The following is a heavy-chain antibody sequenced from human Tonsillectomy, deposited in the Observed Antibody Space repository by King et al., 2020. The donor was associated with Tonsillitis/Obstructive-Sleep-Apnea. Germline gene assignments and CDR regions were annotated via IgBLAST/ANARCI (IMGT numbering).Heavy chain of an antibody. V-gene: IGHV1-2*06. J-gene: IGHJ3*02. CDR3: ARESGDYGDRDAFDI. CDR1: GYTFTGYH. D-gene: IGHD4-17*01. CDR2: ISPNSGGT. Sequence: QLVQSGAEVKKPGASVKVSCKASGYTFTGYHMNWVRQAPGQGPEWMGRISPNSGGTNYVQKFQGRVTMTRDTSINTAYMELSRLTSDDTAVYYCARESGDYGDRDAFDIWGQGTMVTVSS.